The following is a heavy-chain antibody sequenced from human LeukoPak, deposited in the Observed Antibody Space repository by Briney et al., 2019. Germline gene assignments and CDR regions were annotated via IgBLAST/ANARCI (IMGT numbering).Heavy chain of an antibody. J-gene: IGHJ5*02. CDR2: ISYDGSNK. CDR3: ARGRSGIAAAPARAGADFDP. Sequence: PGGSLRLSCAASGFTFSSYAMHWVRQAPGKGLEWVAVISYDGSNKYYADSVKGRFTISRDNSKNTLYLQMNSLRAEDTAVYYCARGRSGIAAAPARAGADFDPWGQGTLVTVSS. D-gene: IGHD6-13*01. V-gene: IGHV3-30-3*01. CDR1: GFTFSSYA.